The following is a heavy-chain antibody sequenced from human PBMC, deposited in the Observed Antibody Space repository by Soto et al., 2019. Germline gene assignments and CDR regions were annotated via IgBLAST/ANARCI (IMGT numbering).Heavy chain of an antibody. Sequence: GASVKVSCKASGYTFTSYGISWVRQAPGQGLEWMGWISAYNGNTNYAQELQGRVTMTTDTSTSTAYMELRSLRSDDTAVYYCARVYSSGWHNWFDPWGQGTLVTVSS. V-gene: IGHV1-18*01. D-gene: IGHD6-19*01. CDR1: GYTFTSYG. CDR3: ARVYSSGWHNWFDP. CDR2: ISAYNGNT. J-gene: IGHJ5*02.